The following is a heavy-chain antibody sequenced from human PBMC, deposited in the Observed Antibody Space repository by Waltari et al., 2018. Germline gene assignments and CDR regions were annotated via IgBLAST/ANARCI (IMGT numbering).Heavy chain of an antibody. CDR2: IYYNGGS. CDR3: ARVGTGLSGMFDS. CDR1: GGSFRGYY. D-gene: IGHD1-1*01. Sequence: QVHLQESGPGMVKPSETLSLTCTVPGGSFRGYYRSWIRQPPGKGLEWIGDIYYNGGSNYSPSLESRVTISTDTSNSQFSLRLMSVTDADTAIYYCARVGTGLSGMFDSWGQGALVTVSS. V-gene: IGHV4-59*01. J-gene: IGHJ4*02.